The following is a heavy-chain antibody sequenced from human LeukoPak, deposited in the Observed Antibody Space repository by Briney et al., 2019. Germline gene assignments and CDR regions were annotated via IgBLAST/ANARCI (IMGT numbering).Heavy chain of an antibody. CDR1: GYSISSGYY. CDR3: ARVGDYDFWSGYYDNWFDP. CDR2: IYHSGST. Sequence: SETLSLTCTVSGYSISSGYYWGWIRQPPGKGLEWIGSIYHSGSTYYNPSLKSRVTISVDTSKNQFSLKLSSVTAADTAVYYCARVGDYDFWSGYYDNWFDPWGQGTLVTVSS. V-gene: IGHV4-38-2*02. D-gene: IGHD3-3*01. J-gene: IGHJ5*02.